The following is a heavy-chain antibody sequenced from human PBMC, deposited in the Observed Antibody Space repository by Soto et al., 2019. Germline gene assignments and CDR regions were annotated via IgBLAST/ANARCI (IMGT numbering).Heavy chain of an antibody. J-gene: IGHJ6*02. Sequence: GESLKISCKGSGYSVTSYWMGWVRQMPGKGLEWMGIIYPGDSDTRYSPSFQGQVTISADKSISTAYLQWSSLKASDTAMYYCARTSAAGKYYYGMDVWGQGTTVTVSS. V-gene: IGHV5-51*01. CDR1: GYSVTSYW. D-gene: IGHD6-13*01. CDR3: ARTSAAGKYYYGMDV. CDR2: IYPGDSDT.